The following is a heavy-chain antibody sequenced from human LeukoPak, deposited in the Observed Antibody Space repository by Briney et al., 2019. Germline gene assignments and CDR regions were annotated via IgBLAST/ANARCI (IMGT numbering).Heavy chain of an antibody. V-gene: IGHV3-7*03. CDR2: IKQDGSEK. J-gene: IGHJ6*03. Sequence: GGSLKLSCAASGFPFSSYWMSWVRPAPGKGLEWVANIKQDGSEKYYVDSVKGRFTISRDNAKNSLYLQMNSLRAEDTAVYYCAKYVLRFLEPGLNYYMDVWGKGTTVTVSS. D-gene: IGHD3-3*01. CDR1: GFPFSSYW. CDR3: AKYVLRFLEPGLNYYMDV.